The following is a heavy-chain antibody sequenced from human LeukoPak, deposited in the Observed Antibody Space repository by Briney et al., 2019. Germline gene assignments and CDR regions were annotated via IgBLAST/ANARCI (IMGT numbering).Heavy chain of an antibody. CDR1: GNIFASYD. D-gene: IGHD3-3*01. CDR3: ARAYDFPDY. V-gene: IGHV1-46*01. CDR2: INPSGGST. Sequence: GASVKVSCKASGNIFASYDINWVRQAPGQGLEWMGIINPSGGSTSYAQKFQGRVTMTRDTSTSTVYMELSSLRSEDTAVYYCARAYDFPDYWGQGTLVTVSS. J-gene: IGHJ4*02.